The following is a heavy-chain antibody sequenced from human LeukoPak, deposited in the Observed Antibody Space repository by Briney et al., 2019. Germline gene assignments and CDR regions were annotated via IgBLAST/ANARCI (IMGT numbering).Heavy chain of an antibody. J-gene: IGHJ4*01. D-gene: IGHD6-19*01. CDR1: GFSFSSYS. CDR3: ARGVGSVAGTTDY. CDR2: ITGSGSST. Sequence: GGSLRLSCVASGFSFSSYSMNWVRQAPGKGLEWVSYITGSGSSTDYAASVKGRFIISRDNAKDSLFLQMSSLRVEDTAVYYCARGVGSVAGTTDYRGHGNLVTVSS. V-gene: IGHV3-48*04.